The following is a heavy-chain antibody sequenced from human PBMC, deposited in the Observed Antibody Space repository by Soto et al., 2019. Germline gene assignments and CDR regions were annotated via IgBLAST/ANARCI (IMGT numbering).Heavy chain of an antibody. CDR3: ASLTLTGTTWGRDFDY. CDR1: GGSISSYY. V-gene: IGHV4-59*01. CDR2: IYYSGST. J-gene: IGHJ4*02. Sequence: SETLSLTCTVSGGSISSYYWSWIRQPPGKGLEWIGYIYYSGSTNYNPSLKSRVTMTRDTSISTAYMELSRLRSDDTAVYYCASLTLTGTTWGRDFDYWGQGTLVTVSS. D-gene: IGHD1-20*01.